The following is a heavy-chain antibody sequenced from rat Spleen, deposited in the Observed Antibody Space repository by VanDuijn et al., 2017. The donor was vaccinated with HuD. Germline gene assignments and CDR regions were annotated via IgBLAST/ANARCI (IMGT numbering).Heavy chain of an antibody. CDR1: GFTFSDYN. Sequence: EVQLVESGGGLVQPGRSLKLSCAASGFTFSDYNMAWVRQAPKKGLEWVATIIYDGSRTYYRDSVKGRFTISRDNAKSTLYLQMDSLRSEDTATYYCATQGDYYSGGEDFDYWGQGVMVTVSS. CDR2: IIYDGSRT. D-gene: IGHD1-1*01. J-gene: IGHJ2*01. V-gene: IGHV5S10*01. CDR3: ATQGDYYSGGEDFDY.